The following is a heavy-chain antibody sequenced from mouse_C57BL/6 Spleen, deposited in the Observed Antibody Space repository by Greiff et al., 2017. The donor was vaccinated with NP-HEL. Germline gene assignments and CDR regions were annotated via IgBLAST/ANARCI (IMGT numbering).Heavy chain of an antibody. CDR3: ARYLLDLFYDGYYDY. V-gene: IGHV7-3*01. J-gene: IGHJ2*01. D-gene: IGHD2-3*01. Sequence: EVQVVESGGGLVQPGGSLSLSCAASGFTFTDYYMSWVRQPPGKALEWLGFIRNKANGYTTEYSASVKGRFTISRDNSQSILYLQMNALRAEDSATYYCARYLLDLFYDGYYDYWGQGTTLTVSS. CDR1: GFTFTDYY. CDR2: IRNKANGYTT.